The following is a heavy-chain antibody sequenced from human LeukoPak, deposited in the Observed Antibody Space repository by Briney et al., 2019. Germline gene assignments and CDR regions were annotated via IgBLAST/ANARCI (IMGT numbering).Heavy chain of an antibody. CDR1: GYTFTTYY. CDR2: MNPNSANT. D-gene: IGHD1-1*01. J-gene: IGHJ4*02. Sequence: ASVKVSCKASGYTFTTYYINWVRQATGQGLEWMGWMNPNSANTGYAQKFQGRVTMTRNTSISTAYMELSSLRSEDTAVYYCAIGERSYYFDYWGQGTLVTVSS. CDR3: AIGERSYYFDY. V-gene: IGHV1-8*01.